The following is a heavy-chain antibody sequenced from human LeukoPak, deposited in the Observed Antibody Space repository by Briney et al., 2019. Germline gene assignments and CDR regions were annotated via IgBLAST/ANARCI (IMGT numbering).Heavy chain of an antibody. CDR3: ATLATYYYDSSGYYLDY. J-gene: IGHJ4*02. D-gene: IGHD3-22*01. CDR2: IYHSGST. V-gene: IGHV4-4*02. CDR1: SGSISSSNW. Sequence: SGTLSLTCAVSSGSISSSNWWSWVRQPPGKGLEWIGEIYHSGSTNYNPSLKSRVTISVDKSKNQFSLKLSSVTAADTAVYYCATLATYYYDSSGYYLDYWGQGTLVTVSS.